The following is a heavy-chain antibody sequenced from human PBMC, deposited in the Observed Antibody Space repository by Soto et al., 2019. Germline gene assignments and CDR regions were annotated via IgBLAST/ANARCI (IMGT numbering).Heavy chain of an antibody. CDR1: GFTFSTYW. CDR3: VCGGNFFIY. D-gene: IGHD3-16*01. Sequence: EVQLVESGGGLVQPGGSLRLSCAASGFTFSTYWMTWVRQPPGKGLEWVANMDQDGSETYYVDSVSGRCTVSRDNAKNSLYLQMNGLRVEDTDVYSGVCGGNFFIYWGQGTLVTVSP. J-gene: IGHJ4*02. V-gene: IGHV3-7*01. CDR2: MDQDGSET.